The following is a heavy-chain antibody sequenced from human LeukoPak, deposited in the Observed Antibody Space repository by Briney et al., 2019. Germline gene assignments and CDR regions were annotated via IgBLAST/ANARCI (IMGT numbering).Heavy chain of an antibody. D-gene: IGHD3-22*01. CDR2: ISYDGSNK. Sequence: GRSLRLSCAASGFTFSSYAMHWVRQAPGEGLEWVAVISYDGSNKYYADSVKGRFTISRDNSKNTLYLQMNSLRAEDTAVYYCARVDSSGYYFMKPFDYWGQGTLVTVSS. V-gene: IGHV3-30-3*01. J-gene: IGHJ4*02. CDR1: GFTFSSYA. CDR3: ARVDSSGYYFMKPFDY.